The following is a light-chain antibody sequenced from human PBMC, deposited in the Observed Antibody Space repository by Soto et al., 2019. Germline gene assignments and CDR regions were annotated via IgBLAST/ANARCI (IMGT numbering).Light chain of an antibody. CDR2: SAS. CDR3: QQANSFPRT. J-gene: IGKJ4*01. Sequence: DIPMTQSPSSVSASVGDRVTITCRASQGFSTWLAWYRRKPGRAPELLIYSASSLHSGVTSRFSGSGSGTDFTLTISSLQPEDFATYYCQQANSFPRTFGGGTEVEIK. V-gene: IGKV1-12*01. CDR1: QGFSTW.